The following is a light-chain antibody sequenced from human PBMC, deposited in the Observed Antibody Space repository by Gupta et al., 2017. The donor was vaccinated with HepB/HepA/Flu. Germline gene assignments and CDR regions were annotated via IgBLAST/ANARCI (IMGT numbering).Light chain of an antibody. CDR3: SSYTSSSTLV. J-gene: IGLJ2*01. V-gene: IGLV2-14*01. CDR1: CSDVGTYNY. CDR2: DVS. Sequence: HSALTQPPSVSGSPGQSITISCTGTCSDVGTYNYVSWYQQPPAKAPQLMISDVSNRPSGVSNRFSGSKSGNTASLTISGLQADDEADYYCSSYTSSSTLVFGGGTKLTVL.